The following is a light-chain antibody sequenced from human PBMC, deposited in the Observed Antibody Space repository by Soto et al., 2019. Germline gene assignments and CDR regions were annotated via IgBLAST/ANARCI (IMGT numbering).Light chain of an antibody. J-gene: IGKJ1*01. CDR2: GAS. CDR3: QQYNNWLWT. CDR1: QSVSSN. V-gene: IGKV3-15*01. Sequence: VLTQSPATLSLSPGARAPLSCRARQSVSSNLAWYQQKPGQAPRLLIYGASTRATGIPARFSGSGSGTEFTLTISSLQSEDFAIYYCQQYNNWLWTFGQGTKVDIK.